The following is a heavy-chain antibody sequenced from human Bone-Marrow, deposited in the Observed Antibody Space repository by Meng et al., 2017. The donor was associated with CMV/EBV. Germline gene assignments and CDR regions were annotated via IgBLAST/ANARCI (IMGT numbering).Heavy chain of an antibody. V-gene: IGHV1-8*01. CDR1: GNTFSGYD. D-gene: IGHD3-22*01. J-gene: IGHJ6*02. Sequence: ASVKVSCKASGNTFSGYDINWVRQATGQGLEWMGWMNFNSANTGYAQKFQGRVFMTRNTSTSTAYMELSSLRSEDTAVYYCARDFYYFESSGGRDYYHYGMDVWGQGTTATFSS. CDR2: MNFNSANT. CDR3: ARDFYYFESSGGRDYYHYGMDV.